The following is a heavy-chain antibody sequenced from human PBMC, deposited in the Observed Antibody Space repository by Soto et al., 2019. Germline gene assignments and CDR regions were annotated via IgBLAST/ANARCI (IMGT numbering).Heavy chain of an antibody. J-gene: IGHJ4*02. CDR1: GFIFSTYG. Sequence: QAQLVESGGGVVQPGRSLRLSCAASGFIFSTYGMHWVRQAPGKGLEWVAVISYDGRDILYADSVKGRFTISRADSKNTLYLQMNSLRAEDTAMYYCVQDRYYDSSGYYPSYWGQGTLVTVSS. V-gene: IGHV3-30*18. CDR2: ISYDGRDI. CDR3: VQDRYYDSSGYYPSY. D-gene: IGHD3-22*01.